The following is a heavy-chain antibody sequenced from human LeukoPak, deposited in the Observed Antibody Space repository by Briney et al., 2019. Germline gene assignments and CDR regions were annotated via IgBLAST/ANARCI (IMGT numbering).Heavy chain of an antibody. J-gene: IGHJ4*02. CDR1: GYTFTGYY. D-gene: IGHD1-26*01. V-gene: IGHV1-18*04. CDR2: ISAYNGNT. Sequence: ASVRVSCKASGYTFTGYYMHWVRQAPGQGLEWMGWISAYNGNTNYAQKLQGRVTMTTDTSTSTAYMELRSLRSDDTAVYYCARDPGHIVGASVGADYWGQGTLVTVSS. CDR3: ARDPGHIVGASVGADY.